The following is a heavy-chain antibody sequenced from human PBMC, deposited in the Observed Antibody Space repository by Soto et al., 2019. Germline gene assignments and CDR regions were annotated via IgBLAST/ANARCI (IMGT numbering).Heavy chain of an antibody. CDR1: GISLSDPLMG. J-gene: IGHJ4*02. D-gene: IGHD4-17*01. CDR2: IFSNDEK. CDR3: ATWVDYGDFEGFDF. Sequence: SGPTLVNPTETLTLTCTVSGISLSDPLMGVSWIRQPPGKALEWLAYIFSNDEKSYSTSLKSRLTISKDTSKSQVVLTMTNMDPVDTATYFCATWVDYGDFEGFDFWGQGTLVTVSS. V-gene: IGHV2-26*01.